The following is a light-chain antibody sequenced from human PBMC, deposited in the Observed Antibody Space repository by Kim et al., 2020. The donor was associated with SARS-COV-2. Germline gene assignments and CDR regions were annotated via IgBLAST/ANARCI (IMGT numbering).Light chain of an antibody. V-gene: IGLV3-19*01. CDR3: NSRDSSGNHAVV. J-gene: IGLJ2*01. CDR1: SLRSYY. CDR2: GKN. Sequence: SSELTQDPAVSVALGQTVRITCQGDSLRSYYASWYQQKPGQAPVLVIYGKNNRPSGIPDRFSGSSSGNTASLTITGAQAEGEADYYCNSRDSSGNHAVVFGGGTQLTVL.